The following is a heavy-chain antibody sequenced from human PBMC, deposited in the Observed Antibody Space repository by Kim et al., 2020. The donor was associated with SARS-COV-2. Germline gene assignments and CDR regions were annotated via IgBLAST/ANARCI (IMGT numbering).Heavy chain of an antibody. CDR2: IYYSGST. J-gene: IGHJ4*02. V-gene: IGHV4-31*03. D-gene: IGHD3-22*01. Sequence: SEALSLTCTVSGGSISSGGYYWSWIHQHPGKGLEWIGYIYYSGSTYYNPSLKSRVTISVDTSKNQFSLKLSSVTAADTAVYYCARGYYYYSSGYYPLDYWGQGTLVTVSS. CDR3: ARGYYYYSSGYYPLDY. CDR1: GGSISSGGYY.